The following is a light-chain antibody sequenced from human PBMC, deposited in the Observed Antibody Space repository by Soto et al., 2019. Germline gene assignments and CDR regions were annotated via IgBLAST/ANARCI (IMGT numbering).Light chain of an antibody. CDR3: QQYRDSRT. CDR2: GAS. Sequence: EIILTQSPVTLSVSPGERATLSCRASQSVGSNFAWYQQKPGQAPRLLIYGASSRATGIPDRFSGSGSGTDFTLTISRLEPEDFAVYYCQQYRDSRTFGQGTKVDIK. J-gene: IGKJ1*01. V-gene: IGKV3-20*01. CDR1: QSVGSN.